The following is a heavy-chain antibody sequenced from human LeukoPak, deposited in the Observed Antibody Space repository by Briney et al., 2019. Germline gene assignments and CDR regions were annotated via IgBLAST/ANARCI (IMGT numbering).Heavy chain of an antibody. CDR2: ISSDASIT. Sequence: PGGSLRLSCAASGFTFSTYWMHWVRQDPGKGLVWVSRISSDASITSYADPVKGRFTISRDNAKNTLYLQMNSLRAEDTAVYYCASQDVAIIFGDFDYWGQGTLVTVSS. J-gene: IGHJ4*02. CDR1: GFTFSTYW. V-gene: IGHV3-74*01. D-gene: IGHD3-10*01. CDR3: ASQDVAIIFGDFDY.